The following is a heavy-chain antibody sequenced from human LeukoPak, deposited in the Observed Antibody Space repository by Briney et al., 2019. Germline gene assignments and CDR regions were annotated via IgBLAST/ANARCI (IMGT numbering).Heavy chain of an antibody. CDR3: ARGPHYYDSSGPDAFDI. D-gene: IGHD3-22*01. Sequence: SETLSLTCTVSGGSISSYYWSWIRQPPGKGLEWIGYIYYSGSTSYNPSLKSRVTISVDTSKNQFSLKLSSVTAADTAVYYCARGPHYYDSSGPDAFDIWGQGTMVTVSS. J-gene: IGHJ3*02. CDR2: IYYSGST. CDR1: GGSISSYY. V-gene: IGHV4-59*01.